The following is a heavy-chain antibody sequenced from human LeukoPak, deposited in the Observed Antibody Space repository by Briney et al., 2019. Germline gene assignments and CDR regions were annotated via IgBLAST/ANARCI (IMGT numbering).Heavy chain of an antibody. D-gene: IGHD1-26*01. CDR2: IYYSGST. V-gene: IGHV4-39*01. J-gene: IGHJ4*02. CDR1: GGSISSSSYY. Sequence: SETLSLTCTVSGGSISSSSYYRGWIRQPPGKGLEWIGSIYYSGSTYYNPSLKSRVTISVDTSKNQFSLKLSSVTAADTAVYYCATGQWELLGDYWGQGTLVTVSS. CDR3: ATGQWELLGDY.